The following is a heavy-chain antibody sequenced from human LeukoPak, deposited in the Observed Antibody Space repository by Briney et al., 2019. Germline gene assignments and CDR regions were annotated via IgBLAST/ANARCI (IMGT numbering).Heavy chain of an antibody. J-gene: IGHJ4*02. CDR3: ARRVVAATWGFDY. D-gene: IGHD2-15*01. CDR2: IYHSGST. V-gene: IGHV4-4*02. CDR1: GGSISSSNW. Sequence: PSETLSLTCAVSGGSISSSNWWSWVRQPPGKGLEWIGEIYHSGSTNHNPSLKSRVTISVDTSKNQFSLKLSSVTAADTAVYYCARRVVAATWGFDYWGQGTLATVSS.